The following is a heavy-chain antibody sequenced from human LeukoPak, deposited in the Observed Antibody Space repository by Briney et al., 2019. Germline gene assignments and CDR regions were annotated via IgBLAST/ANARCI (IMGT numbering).Heavy chain of an antibody. CDR3: AREAGYSYGYGFDY. Sequence: QPGRSLRLSCAASGFTFSSYGMHWVRQAPGKGLEWVAVIWYDGSNKYYADSVKGRFTVSRDNSKNTLYLQMNSLRAEDTAVYYCAREAGYSYGYGFDYWGQGTRLTVSS. CDR1: GFTFSSYG. J-gene: IGHJ4*02. CDR2: IWYDGSNK. D-gene: IGHD5-18*01. V-gene: IGHV3-33*01.